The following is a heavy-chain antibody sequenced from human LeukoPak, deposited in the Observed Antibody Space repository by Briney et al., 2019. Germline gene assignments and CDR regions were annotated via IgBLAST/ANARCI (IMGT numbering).Heavy chain of an antibody. CDR2: INAGNGNT. J-gene: IGHJ4*02. Sequence: ASVKVSCKASGYTFTSYAMHWVRQAPGQRLEWMGWINAGNGNTKYSQKFQGRVTITRDTSASTAYMELSSLRSEDTAVYYCARVYSSGWYYFDYWGQGTLVTVPS. CDR3: ARVYSSGWYYFDY. D-gene: IGHD6-19*01. V-gene: IGHV1-3*01. CDR1: GYTFTSYA.